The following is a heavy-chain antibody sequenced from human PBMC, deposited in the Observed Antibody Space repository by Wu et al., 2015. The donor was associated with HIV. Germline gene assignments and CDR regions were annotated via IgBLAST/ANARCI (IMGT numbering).Heavy chain of an antibody. D-gene: IGHD5-12*01. CDR3: ARVQFDSGYYNWFDL. CDR2: INPYTGLT. J-gene: IGHJ5*02. V-gene: IGHV1-18*01. Sequence: QVQLVQSGAEVKKPGASVKVSCKASGYLLTAYPVTWVRQAPGQRLEWMGWINPYTGLTQSAQKFQGRVTMTTDTSTNTAYMDLTSLRSDDTAVYFCARVQFDSGYYNWFDLWARNSGHRLL. CDR1: GYLLTAYP.